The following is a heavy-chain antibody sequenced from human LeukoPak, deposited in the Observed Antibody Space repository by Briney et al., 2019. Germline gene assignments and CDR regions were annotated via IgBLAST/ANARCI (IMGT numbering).Heavy chain of an antibody. CDR1: RGTFSSYA. CDR2: IIPILGIA. V-gene: IGHV1-69*04. CDR3: AAPYYYSKYCSGGSCYHNFDY. D-gene: IGHD2-15*01. Sequence: GASVKVSCKASRGTFSSYAISWVRQAPGQGLEWMGRIIPILGIANYAQKFQGRVTITADKSTSTAYMELSSLRSEDTAAYYCAAPYYYSKYCSGGSCYHNFDYWGQGTLVTVSS. J-gene: IGHJ4*02.